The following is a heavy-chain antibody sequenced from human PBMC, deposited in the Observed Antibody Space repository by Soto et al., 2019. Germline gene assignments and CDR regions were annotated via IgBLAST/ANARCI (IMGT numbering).Heavy chain of an antibody. CDR1: GYSFTSYW. D-gene: IGHD2-2*01. J-gene: IGHJ6*02. Sequence: PGESLKISCKGSGYSFTSYWIGWVRQMPGKGLEWMGIIYPGDSDTRYSPSFQGQVTISADKSISTAYLQWSSLKASDTAMYYCARQPAAITPYYYYGMDVWGQGTTVTAP. CDR2: IYPGDSDT. CDR3: ARQPAAITPYYYYGMDV. V-gene: IGHV5-51*01.